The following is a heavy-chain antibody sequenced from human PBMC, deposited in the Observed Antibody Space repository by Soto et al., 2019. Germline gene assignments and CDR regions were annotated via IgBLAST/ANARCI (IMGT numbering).Heavy chain of an antibody. J-gene: IGHJ4*02. CDR2: IIPIFGTA. Sequence: QEQLVQSGAEVKKPGSSVKVSCKASGGIFSSYAISWVRQAPGQGLEWMGGIIPIFGTANYAQKFQGRVTNYREQFPKQAQMELSSFKSEDKAILYRCRGGNGYVLFNEFWGQGTLVTVSS. CDR3: CRGGNGYVLFNEF. D-gene: IGHD3-3*01. V-gene: IGHV1-69*06. CDR1: GGIFSSYA.